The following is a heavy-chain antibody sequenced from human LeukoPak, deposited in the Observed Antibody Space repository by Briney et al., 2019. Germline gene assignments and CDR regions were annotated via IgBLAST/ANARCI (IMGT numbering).Heavy chain of an antibody. CDR2: IRYDGINK. V-gene: IGHV3-30*02. Sequence: GGSLRLSCAASAFTFSSCGMHWVRQAPGKWLEWVAFIRYDGINKYYADSVEGRISISRDNSKNTLYLQMNSLRAEDTAVYYCARDPSSGWYLKGWFDPWGQGTLVTGSS. CDR3: ARDPSSGWYLKGWFDP. D-gene: IGHD6-19*01. CDR1: AFTFSSCG. J-gene: IGHJ5*02.